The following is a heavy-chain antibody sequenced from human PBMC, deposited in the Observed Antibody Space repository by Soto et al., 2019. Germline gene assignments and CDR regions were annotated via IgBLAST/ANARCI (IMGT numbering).Heavy chain of an antibody. Sequence: PGEPLKISCKGSGYSFTSYWIGWVRQMPGKGLEWMGIIYHGDSHTRYIPSFQGQVTISADKSISTAYLQLSSLKASDAAMYYCARHGELSNYLPPYYYGMDVWGQGTTVTVSS. J-gene: IGHJ6*01. D-gene: IGHD1-7*01. CDR1: GYSFTSYW. V-gene: IGHV5-51*01. CDR2: IYHGDSHT. CDR3: ARHGELSNYLPPYYYGMDV.